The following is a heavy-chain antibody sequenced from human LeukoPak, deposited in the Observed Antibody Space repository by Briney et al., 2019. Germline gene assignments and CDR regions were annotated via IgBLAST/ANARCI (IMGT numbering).Heavy chain of an antibody. CDR3: TRDIGFRASTAGDY. V-gene: IGHV3-49*03. Sequence: PGGSLRLSCTASGFTFGDYAMSWFRQAPGKGLEWVGFIRSKAYGGTTEYAASVKGRFTISRDDSKSIAYLQMNSLKTEDTAVYYCTRDIGFRASTAGDYWGQGTLVTVSS. CDR2: IRSKAYGGTT. D-gene: IGHD5/OR15-5a*01. J-gene: IGHJ4*02. CDR1: GFTFGDYA.